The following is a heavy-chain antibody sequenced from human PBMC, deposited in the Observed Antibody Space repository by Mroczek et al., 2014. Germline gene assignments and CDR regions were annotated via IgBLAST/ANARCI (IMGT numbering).Heavy chain of an antibody. V-gene: IGHV4-59*01. J-gene: IGHJ4*02. CDR3: ARGGDIVVVGSSLYFDY. CDR2: IYYSGST. D-gene: IGHD2-2*01. CDR1: GGSISSYY. Sequence: QVQLQESGPGLVKPSETLSLTCTVSGGSISSYYWSWIRQPPGKGLEWIGYIYYSGSTNYNPSLKSRVTISVDTSKNQFSLKLSSVTAADTAVYYCARGGDIVVVGSSLYFDYWGQGTLVTVSS.